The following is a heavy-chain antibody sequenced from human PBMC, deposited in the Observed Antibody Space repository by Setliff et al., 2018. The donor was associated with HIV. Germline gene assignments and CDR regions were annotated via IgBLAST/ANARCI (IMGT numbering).Heavy chain of an antibody. CDR2: IYYSGSA. V-gene: IGHV4-30-4*08. D-gene: IGHD1-26*01. Sequence: SETLSLTCTVSGGSISSGDYFLSWIRQAPGKGLEWIGCIYYSGSAYYNPSLQSRVTISVDTSKNQVSLKLNSMTAADTAVYFCARHRDGGTYPLDYWGQGTLVTVSS. J-gene: IGHJ4*02. CDR3: ARHRDGGTYPLDY. CDR1: GGSISSGDYF.